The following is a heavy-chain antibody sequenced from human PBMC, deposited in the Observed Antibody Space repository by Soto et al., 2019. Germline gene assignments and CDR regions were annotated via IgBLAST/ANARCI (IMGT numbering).Heavy chain of an antibody. J-gene: IGHJ6*02. CDR2: IRFEKHGGTT. CDR3: TAALFGNTGGMDV. CDR1: GFTFSDPW. Sequence: EVQLVESGGGLVEPGGSLRLSCVGSGFTFSDPWMNWIRQAPGKGLEWVGLIRFEKHGGTTEYAAPVKGRVAISRDDKKNTMYLQMNSLRIEDTDMYYCTAALFGNTGGMDVWGLGTTVAVSS. D-gene: IGHD3-10*02. V-gene: IGHV3-15*07.